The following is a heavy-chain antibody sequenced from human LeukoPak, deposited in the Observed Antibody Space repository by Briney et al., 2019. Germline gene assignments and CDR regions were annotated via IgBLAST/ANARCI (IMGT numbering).Heavy chain of an antibody. V-gene: IGHV4-4*02. Sequence: PSETLSLTCAVSGGSICSINWGSWVGRPPGKGLEWIGEIYRSGGTNYNPYLKSRVTISVDKSKNPFSLQLSSVTAADTAVYYCATNLPAAIWGSGALSGSAEAFDIWGQGTMVTVSS. CDR2: IYRSGGT. D-gene: IGHD2-2*01. J-gene: IGHJ3*02. CDR3: ATNLPAAIWGSGALSGSAEAFDI. CDR1: GGSICSINW.